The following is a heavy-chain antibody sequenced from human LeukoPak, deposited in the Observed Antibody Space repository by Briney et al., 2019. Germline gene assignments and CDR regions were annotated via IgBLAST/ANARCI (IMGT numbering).Heavy chain of an antibody. J-gene: IGHJ5*02. CDR1: GGSISSSSYY. CDR3: ASRGGPHSYGRSRKYNWFDP. CDR2: IYYSGST. D-gene: IGHD5-18*01. Sequence: SETLSLTCTVSGGSISSSSYYWGWIRQPPGKGLEWIGSIYYSGSTYYNPSLKSRVTISVDTSKNQFSLKLSSVTAADTAVYYCASRGGPHSYGRSRKYNWFDPWGQGTLVTVSS. V-gene: IGHV4-39*07.